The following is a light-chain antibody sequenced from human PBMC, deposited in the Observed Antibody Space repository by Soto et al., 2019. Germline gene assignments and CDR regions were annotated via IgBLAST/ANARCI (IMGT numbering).Light chain of an antibody. Sequence: QSALTQPASVSGSPGQSITISCTGTSSDVGGYNYVSWYQQHPGKAPKLMIYDVSNRPSGVSNRFSGSKSGNTASLTISRLQAEDDADYYCSSYTSSSTLRLFGTGTKVTVL. CDR2: DVS. J-gene: IGLJ1*01. CDR3: SSYTSSSTLRL. V-gene: IGLV2-14*01. CDR1: SSDVGGYNY.